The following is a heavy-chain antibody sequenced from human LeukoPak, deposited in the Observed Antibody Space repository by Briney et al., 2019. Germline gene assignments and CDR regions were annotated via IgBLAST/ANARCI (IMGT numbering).Heavy chain of an antibody. CDR3: ASTPFYDYVWGSYRYRGLFDN. CDR2: ICGSGGCT. CDR1: GFTFSSYA. V-gene: IGHV3-23*01. J-gene: IGHJ4*02. D-gene: IGHD3-16*02. Sequence: GGSLRLSCAASGFTFSSYAMSWVRQAPGRGLEWVSGICGSGGCTYYADSVKGRFTISRDNSKNTLYLQMNSLRAEDTAVYYCASTPFYDYVWGSYRYRGLFDNWGQGTPVSVSS.